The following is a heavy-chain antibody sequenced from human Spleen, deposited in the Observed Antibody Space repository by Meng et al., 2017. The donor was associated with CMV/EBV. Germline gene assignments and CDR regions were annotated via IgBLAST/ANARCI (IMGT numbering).Heavy chain of an antibody. V-gene: IGHV1-8*03. D-gene: IGHD6-19*01. J-gene: IGHJ5*02. CDR3: ARGVAGPFDP. CDR1: GYTFTTYD. Sequence: KVSCKAYGYTFTTYDINWVRQAPGQGLEWMGWMNPNTGDTDYAQKFQGRVTITRNTSINTAYMELSSLTSEDTAVYSCARGVAGPFDPWGQGTLVTVSS. CDR2: MNPNTGDT.